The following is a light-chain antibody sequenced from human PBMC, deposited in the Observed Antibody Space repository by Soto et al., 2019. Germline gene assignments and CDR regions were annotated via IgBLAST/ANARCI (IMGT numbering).Light chain of an antibody. CDR2: DAS. CDR3: QQYYSYPWT. J-gene: IGKJ1*01. CDR1: QSVRSS. V-gene: IGKV3-15*01. Sequence: EIVMTQSPGPLSVSPGERATLFCRASQSVRSSLAWYQQKPGQAPRLFIYDASTRATGIPARFSGSGSGTDFTLTISCLQSEDFATYYCQQYYSYPWTFGQGTKVDIK.